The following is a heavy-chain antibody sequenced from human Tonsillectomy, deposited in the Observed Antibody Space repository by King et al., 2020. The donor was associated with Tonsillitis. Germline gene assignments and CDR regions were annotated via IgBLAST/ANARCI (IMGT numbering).Heavy chain of an antibody. D-gene: IGHD7-27*01. CDR2: ISYDGSNK. CDR1: GFTFSSYA. J-gene: IGHJ4*02. CDR3: AREDPGLYYCDF. V-gene: IGHV3-30-3*01. Sequence: VQLVESGGGVVQPGRSLRLSCAASGFTFSSYAIHWVRQAPGKGLEWVAVISYDGSNKYYADSVKGRFTISRDNSKNTLYLQMNSLRAEDTAMYYCAREDPGLYYCDFWGQGTVVTVSS.